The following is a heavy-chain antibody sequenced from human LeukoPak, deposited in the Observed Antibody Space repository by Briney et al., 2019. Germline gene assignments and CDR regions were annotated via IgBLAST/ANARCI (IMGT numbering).Heavy chain of an antibody. CDR3: AILTQGAFDY. V-gene: IGHV1-69*06. J-gene: IGHJ4*02. D-gene: IGHD3-9*01. CDR2: IIPIFGTA. Sequence: SVKVSCKASGGTFSSYAISWVRQAPGQGLEWMGGIIPIFGTANYAQKFQGRVTITADKSTSTAYMELRSLRSDDTAVYYCAILTQGAFDYWGQGTLVTVSS. CDR1: GGTFSSYA.